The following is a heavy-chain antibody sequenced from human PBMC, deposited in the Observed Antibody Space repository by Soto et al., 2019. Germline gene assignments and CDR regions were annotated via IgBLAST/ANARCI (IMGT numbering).Heavy chain of an antibody. CDR3: ARDAPPFDY. V-gene: IGHV4-31*03. J-gene: IGHJ4*02. Sequence: QVQLQESGPGLVKSSQTLSLTCTVSGVSMSRGGYYWSWIRQLPGRGLEWIGYIKYSGSTHSNPSLKSRVTMSVDMSMNQFSLNLSSVTAADTAVYYCARDAPPFDYWGQGTRFTVSS. CDR1: GVSMSRGGYY. CDR2: IKYSGST.